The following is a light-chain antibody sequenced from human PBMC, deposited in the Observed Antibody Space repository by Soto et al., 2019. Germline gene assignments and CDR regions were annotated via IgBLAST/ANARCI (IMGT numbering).Light chain of an antibody. CDR2: EVY. CDR1: SSDVGGYNY. J-gene: IGLJ1*01. Sequence: QSVLTQPPSASGSPGQSVTISCTGTSSDVGGYNYVSWYQQHPGQAPKLMIYEVYNRPSGVPDRFSGSKSGNTASLTVAGLQAEDEADYYCNSYAGSNIVFGTGTKLTVL. V-gene: IGLV2-8*01. CDR3: NSYAGSNIV.